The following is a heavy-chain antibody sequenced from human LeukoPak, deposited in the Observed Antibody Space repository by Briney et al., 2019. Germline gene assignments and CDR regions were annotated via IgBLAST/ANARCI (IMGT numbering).Heavy chain of an antibody. CDR2: IWNDGSDK. D-gene: IGHD4-11*01. Sequence: PGGSLRLSCAASKFTFSHYAMHWVRQAPGKGLEWVAVIWNDGSDKYYADSVKGRFTVSRDNSRNILYLQMDSLRAEGTGVYYCAKDAQRGFDYSNSLQHWGPGTLVTVSS. CDR1: KFTFSHYA. J-gene: IGHJ1*01. V-gene: IGHV3-33*06. CDR3: AKDAQRGFDYSNSLQH.